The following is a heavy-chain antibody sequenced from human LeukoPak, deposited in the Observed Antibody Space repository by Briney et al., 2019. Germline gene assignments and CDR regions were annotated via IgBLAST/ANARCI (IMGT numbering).Heavy chain of an antibody. CDR2: FDPEDGET. CDR1: EGTFSSYA. Sequence: ASVKVSCKASEGTFSSYAISWVRQAPGKGLEWMGGFDPEDGETIYAQKFQGRVTMTEDTSTDTAYMELSSLRSEDTAVYYCATYDSSGYYYYYWGQGTLVTVSS. D-gene: IGHD3-22*01. J-gene: IGHJ4*02. CDR3: ATYDSSGYYYYY. V-gene: IGHV1-24*01.